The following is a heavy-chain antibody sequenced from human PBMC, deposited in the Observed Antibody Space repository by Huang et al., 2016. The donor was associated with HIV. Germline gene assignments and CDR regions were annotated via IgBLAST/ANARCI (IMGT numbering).Heavy chain of an antibody. CDR2: FRWNSGSI. Sequence: EVQLVESGGGLIQPGRSLRISCAASGFTFDEYARHWVRQAAGVGLEWVSGFRWNSGSINYADSIKGRFTISRDNAKNSLYLQMNSLRAEDTALYYCAKDKDSSWPFGWFDPWGQGTLVTVSS. D-gene: IGHD6-13*01. V-gene: IGHV3-9*01. CDR1: GFTFDEYA. CDR3: AKDKDSSWPFGWFDP. J-gene: IGHJ5*02.